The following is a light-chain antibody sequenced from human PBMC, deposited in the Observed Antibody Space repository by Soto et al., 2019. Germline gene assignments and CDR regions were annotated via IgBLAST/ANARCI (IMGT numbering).Light chain of an antibody. V-gene: IGKV4-1*01. CDR2: WAS. CDR1: QSVLYSSNNKKY. J-gene: IGKJ2*01. Sequence: DIVMTQSPDSLAVSLGERATINCKSSQSVLYSSNNKKYLAWYQQKPGQPPKLLIYWASTRESGVPDRFSGSGSGKDFTLTISSLQAEDVAVFYCQRYYSTPYTFGQGTKLEIK. CDR3: QRYYSTPYT.